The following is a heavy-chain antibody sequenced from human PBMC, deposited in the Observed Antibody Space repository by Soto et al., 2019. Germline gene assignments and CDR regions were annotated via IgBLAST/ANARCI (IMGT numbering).Heavy chain of an antibody. Sequence: ETLSLTCTVSGASVSSPTHYWNWIRQSPGKGLEWIGFVYYSGITNYSPSLKSRVTISLDTSKDQFSLRLTSVTAADTAVYYCARTRDNNINYYYALDVWGQGTTVTVPS. CDR2: VYYSGIT. J-gene: IGHJ6*02. CDR1: GASVSSPTHY. CDR3: ARTRDNNINYYYALDV. V-gene: IGHV4-61*01. D-gene: IGHD1-20*01.